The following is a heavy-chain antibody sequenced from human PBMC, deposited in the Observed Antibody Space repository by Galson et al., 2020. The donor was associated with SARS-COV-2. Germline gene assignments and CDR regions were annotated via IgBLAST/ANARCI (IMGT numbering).Heavy chain of an antibody. CDR3: TTDRYYDYVWGSYRYGYFDY. CDR2: IKSKTDGGTT. D-gene: IGHD3-16*02. J-gene: IGHJ4*02. CDR1: GFTFSNAW. Sequence: LSLTCAASGFTFSNAWMSWVRQAPGKGLEWVGRIKSKTDGGTTDYAAPVKGRFTISRDDSKNTLYLQMNSLKTEDTAVYYCTTDRYYDYVWGSYRYGYFDYWGQGTLVTVSS. V-gene: IGHV3-15*01.